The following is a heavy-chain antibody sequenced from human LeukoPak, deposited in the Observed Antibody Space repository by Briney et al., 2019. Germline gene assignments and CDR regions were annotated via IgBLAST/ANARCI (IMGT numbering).Heavy chain of an antibody. J-gene: IGHJ4*02. D-gene: IGHD6-13*01. CDR1: GYTFTGYY. CDR2: INPNSGGT. V-gene: IGHV1-2*06. CDR3: ARAPSSSWSNYNYFDY. Sequence: ASVKVSCKASGYTFTGYYMHWVRQAPGQGLEWMGRINPNSGGTNYAQKFQGRVIMTRDTSISTAYMELSRLRSDDTAVYYCARAPSSSWSNYNYFDYWGQGTLVTVSS.